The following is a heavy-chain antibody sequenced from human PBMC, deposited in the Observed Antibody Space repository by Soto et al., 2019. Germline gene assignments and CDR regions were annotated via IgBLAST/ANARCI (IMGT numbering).Heavy chain of an antibody. D-gene: IGHD2-2*02. CDR3: AREDCSSTSCYMRYYYYYYGMDV. CDR1: GFTFSSYA. CDR2: ISYDGSNK. J-gene: IGHJ6*02. V-gene: IGHV3-30-3*01. Sequence: GGSLRLSCAASGFTFSSYAMHWVRQAPGKGLEWVAVISYDGSNKYYADSVKGRFTISRDNSKNTLYLQMNSLRAEDTAVYYCAREDCSSTSCYMRYYYYYYGMDVWGQGTTVPVSS.